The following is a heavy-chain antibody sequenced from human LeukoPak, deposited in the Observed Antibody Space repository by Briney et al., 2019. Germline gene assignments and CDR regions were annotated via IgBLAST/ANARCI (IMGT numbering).Heavy chain of an antibody. CDR1: GYSFTNYW. CDR2: IYPGDSDT. D-gene: IGHD1-26*01. J-gene: IGHJ3*02. CDR3: ARHRWELRDAFDI. Sequence: GESLKISCRASGYSFTNYWIGWVRQMPGKGLEWMGIIYPGDSDTRYSPSFQGQVTISADKSISTAYLQWSSLKASDTAMYYCARHRWELRDAFDIWGQGTMVTVSS. V-gene: IGHV5-51*01.